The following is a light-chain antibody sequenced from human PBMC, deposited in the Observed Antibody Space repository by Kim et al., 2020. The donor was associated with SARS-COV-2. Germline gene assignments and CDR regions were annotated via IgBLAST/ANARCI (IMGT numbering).Light chain of an antibody. CDR1: PSVSSY. CDR2: DVS. V-gene: IGKV3-11*01. Sequence: LAPGERATHSCSASPSVSSYGGWYQQKPGQAPRLLMYDVSNMATGIPARFSGSGSGTDFTLTISSLEPEDVAVYYCQQRRDWPPTFGQGTRLEMK. CDR3: QQRRDWPPT. J-gene: IGKJ5*01.